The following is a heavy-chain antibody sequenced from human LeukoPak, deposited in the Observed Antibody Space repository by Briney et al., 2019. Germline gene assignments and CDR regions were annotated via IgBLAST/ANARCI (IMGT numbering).Heavy chain of an antibody. Sequence: GGSLRLSCAASGFTFSSYAMSWVRQAPGKGLEWVAVIWYDGSNKYYADSVKGRFTISRDNSKNTLYLQMSSLRAEDTAVYYCARGIQIDYWGQGTLVTVSS. CDR2: IWYDGSNK. V-gene: IGHV3-33*08. CDR3: ARGIQIDY. J-gene: IGHJ4*02. D-gene: IGHD1-1*01. CDR1: GFTFSSYA.